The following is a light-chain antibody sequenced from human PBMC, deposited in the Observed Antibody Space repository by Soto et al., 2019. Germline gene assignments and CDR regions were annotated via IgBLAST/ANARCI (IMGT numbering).Light chain of an antibody. Sequence: EVVLAQSPGTLSLSRCERATLSCMASQSVSSNLAWYQQKPGQAPRLLIYGASTRATGIPARFSGSGSGTEFTLTISSLQSEDFAVYYCQQYNNWPSWTFGQGTKV. CDR3: QQYNNWPSWT. J-gene: IGKJ1*01. CDR1: QSVSSN. V-gene: IGKV3-15*01. CDR2: GAS.